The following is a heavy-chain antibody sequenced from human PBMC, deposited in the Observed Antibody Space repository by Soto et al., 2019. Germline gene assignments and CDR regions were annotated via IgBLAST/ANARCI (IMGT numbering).Heavy chain of an antibody. Sequence: QVQLVESGGGVVQPGRSLRLSCAASGFTFSSYGMHWVRQAPGKGLEWVAVIWYDGSNKYYADSVKGRFTISRDNSKNTLYLQMNSLRAEDTAVYYCARGGSSGYLGADYWGQGTLVTVSS. V-gene: IGHV3-33*01. CDR3: ARGGSSGYLGADY. CDR2: IWYDGSNK. D-gene: IGHD3-22*01. J-gene: IGHJ4*02. CDR1: GFTFSSYG.